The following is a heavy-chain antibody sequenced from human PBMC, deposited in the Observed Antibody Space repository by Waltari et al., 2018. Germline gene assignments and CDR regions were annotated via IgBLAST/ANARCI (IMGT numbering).Heavy chain of an antibody. CDR1: GGSISSSSYY. J-gene: IGHJ2*01. D-gene: IGHD5-12*01. CDR3: ARDPSSGYESDFDY. CDR2: IYYSGST. V-gene: IGHV4-39*07. Sequence: QLQLQESGPGLVKPSETLSLTCTVSGGSISSSSYYWGWIRQPPGKGLEWIGSIYYSGSTYYNPSLKSRVTISVDTSKNQCSLKLSSVTAADTAVYYCARDPSSGYESDFDYWGRGTLVTVSS.